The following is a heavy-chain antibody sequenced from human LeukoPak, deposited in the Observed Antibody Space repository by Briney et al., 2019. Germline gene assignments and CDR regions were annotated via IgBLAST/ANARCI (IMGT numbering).Heavy chain of an antibody. CDR1: EFTFSTYG. J-gene: IGHJ4*01. D-gene: IGHD6-13*01. CDR2: ISYDGSYK. CDR3: AKDRYSGLNTIDY. V-gene: IGHV3-30*18. Sequence: RGSRRLSCAASEFTFSTYGMHWVRQAPRRGLEWVAVISYDGSYKCYADSVKGRFTISRDNSKSTLYLQMNSLRAEDTAVYYCAKDRYSGLNTIDYWGHGTLVSVSS.